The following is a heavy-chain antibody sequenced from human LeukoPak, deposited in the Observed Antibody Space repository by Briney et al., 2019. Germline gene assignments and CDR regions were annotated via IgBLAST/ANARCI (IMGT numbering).Heavy chain of an antibody. Sequence: ASVTVSFKASGYTFTGYYMHWVRQAPGQGLEWMGWINPNSGGTNYAQKFQGRVTMTRDTSISTAYMELSRLRSDDTAVYYCARAVVAVAGPSFDYWGQGTLVTVSS. CDR3: ARAVVAVAGPSFDY. CDR2: INPNSGGT. V-gene: IGHV1-2*02. CDR1: GYTFTGYY. J-gene: IGHJ4*02. D-gene: IGHD6-19*01.